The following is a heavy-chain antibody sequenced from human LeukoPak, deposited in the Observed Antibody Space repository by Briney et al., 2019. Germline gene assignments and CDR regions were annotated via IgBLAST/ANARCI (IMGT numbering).Heavy chain of an antibody. V-gene: IGHV4-34*01. CDR1: GGSFSGYY. CDR3: ARHAAYLVVAATHYFDY. J-gene: IGHJ4*02. D-gene: IGHD2-15*01. Sequence: PSETLSLTCAVYGGSFSGYYRSWIRQPPGKGLEWIGEINHSGSTNYNPSLKSRVTISVDTSKNQFSLKLSSVTAADTAVYYCARHAAYLVVAATHYFDYWGQGTLVTVSS. CDR2: INHSGST.